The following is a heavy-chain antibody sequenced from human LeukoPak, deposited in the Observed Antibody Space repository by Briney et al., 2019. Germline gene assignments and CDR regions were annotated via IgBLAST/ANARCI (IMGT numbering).Heavy chain of an antibody. V-gene: IGHV1-69*06. J-gene: IGHJ6*03. Sequence: SVKVSYKASGGTFSSYAISWVRQAPGQGLEWMGGIIPIFGTANNAQKFQGRVTITADKSTSTAYMELSSLRSEDTAVYYCGRGARPPHYYYYMDVWGKGTTVTVSS. CDR3: GRGARPPHYYYYMDV. CDR1: GGTFSSYA. D-gene: IGHD5-12*01. CDR2: IIPIFGTA.